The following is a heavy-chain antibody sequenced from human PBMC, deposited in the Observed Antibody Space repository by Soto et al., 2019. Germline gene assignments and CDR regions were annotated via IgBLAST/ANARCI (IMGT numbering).Heavy chain of an antibody. CDR1: GFTFSSYG. V-gene: IGHV3-33*01. J-gene: IGHJ3*02. CDR3: ARDLEMATTRPQEHRDI. Sequence: QVQLVESGGGVVQPGRSLRLSCAASGFTFSSYGMHWVRQAPGKGLEWVAVIWYDGSNKYYADSVKGRFTISRDNSKNTLYLQMNSLRAEDTAVYYCARDLEMATTRPQEHRDIWGQGTMVTVSS. CDR2: IWYDGSNK. D-gene: IGHD5-12*01.